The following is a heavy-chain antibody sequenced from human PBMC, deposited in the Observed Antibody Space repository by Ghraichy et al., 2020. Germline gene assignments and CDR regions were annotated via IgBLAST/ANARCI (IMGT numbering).Heavy chain of an antibody. CDR1: GGSFSGYY. Sequence: ESLNISCAVYGGSFSGYYWSWIRQPPGKGLEWIGEINHSGSTNYNPSLKSRVTISVDTSKNQFSLKLSSVTAADTAVYYCARGVREAARPDAAFDIWGQGTMVTVSS. V-gene: IGHV4-34*01. CDR2: INHSGST. D-gene: IGHD6-6*01. CDR3: ARGVREAARPDAAFDI. J-gene: IGHJ3*02.